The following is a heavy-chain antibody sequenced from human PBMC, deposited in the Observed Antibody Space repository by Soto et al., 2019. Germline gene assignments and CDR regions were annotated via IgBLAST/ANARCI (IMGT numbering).Heavy chain of an antibody. CDR2: ISSDGSTT. CDR3: ARDWGSGGY. V-gene: IGHV3-74*01. Sequence: EVQLVESGGGLVQPGGSLRLSCAASGFTFSSYWMQWVRQAPGKGLAWVSRISSDGSTTNYADSVKGRFTISRDNAKNTLYLQMNSRRPEDTAVYYCARDWGSGGYWGQGTLVTVSP. J-gene: IGHJ4*02. CDR1: GFTFSSYW. D-gene: IGHD3-16*01.